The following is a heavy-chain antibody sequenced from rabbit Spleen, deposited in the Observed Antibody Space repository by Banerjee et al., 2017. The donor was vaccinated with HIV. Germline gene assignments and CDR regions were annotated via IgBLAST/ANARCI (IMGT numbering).Heavy chain of an antibody. CDR2: IYAGSFDST. CDR1: GFSFSSSYY. J-gene: IGHJ6*01. Sequence: QSLEESGGDLVKPGASLTLTCTASGFSFSSSYYMCWVRQAPGKGLEWIACIYAGSFDSTYYASWAKGRFTISRTSSTTVTLQVTSLTAADTATYFCARDTSSSFSSYGMDLWGQGTLVTVS. CDR3: ARDTSSSFSSYGMDL. V-gene: IGHV1S40*01. D-gene: IGHD1-1*01.